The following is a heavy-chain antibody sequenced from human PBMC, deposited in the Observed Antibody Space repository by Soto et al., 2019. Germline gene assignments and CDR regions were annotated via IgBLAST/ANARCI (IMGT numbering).Heavy chain of an antibody. Sequence: SETLSLTCTVSGGSISSSSYYWGWIRQPPGKGLEWIGSIYYSGSTYYNPSLKSRVTISVDTSKNQFSLKLSSVTAADTAVYYCARLGLYCSGGSCYSLPLYYFDYWGQGTLVTVSS. V-gene: IGHV4-39*01. CDR2: IYYSGST. CDR1: GGSISSSSYY. CDR3: ARLGLYCSGGSCYSLPLYYFDY. J-gene: IGHJ4*02. D-gene: IGHD2-15*01.